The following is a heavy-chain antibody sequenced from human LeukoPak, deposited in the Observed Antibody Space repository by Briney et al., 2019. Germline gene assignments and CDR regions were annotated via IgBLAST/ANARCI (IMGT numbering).Heavy chain of an antibody. CDR3: ARGIVNDGYDFHY. D-gene: IGHD5-12*01. CDR1: GYIFTSDW. J-gene: IGHJ4*02. CDR2: IYPGDSDT. V-gene: IGHV5-51*01. Sequence: GESLQISCKGSGYIFTSDWIAWVRQLPGKGLEWMGIIYPGDSDTRYSPSFQGQVTISADKSISTAYLQWSSLKASDTAMYYCARGIVNDGYDFHYWGQGTLVTVSS.